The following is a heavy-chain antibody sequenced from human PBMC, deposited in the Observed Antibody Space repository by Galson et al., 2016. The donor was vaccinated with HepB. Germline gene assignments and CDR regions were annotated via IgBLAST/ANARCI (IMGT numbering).Heavy chain of an antibody. CDR1: GYSFTTYY. CDR3: AGGFMSGGVPTWYFDL. Sequence: SVKVSCKASGYSFTTYYIHWLRQAPGQGLEWMGNINPRSATTTYTQKLQGRVTMTRDTSTDTVFMEMTSLRSDDTALYYCAGGFMSGGVPTWYFDLWGRGTLFTISS. V-gene: IGHV1-46*04. J-gene: IGHJ2*01. D-gene: IGHD1-26*01. CDR2: INPRSATT.